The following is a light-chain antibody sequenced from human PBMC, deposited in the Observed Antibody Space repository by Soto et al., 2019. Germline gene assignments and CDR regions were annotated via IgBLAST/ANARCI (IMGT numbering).Light chain of an antibody. CDR3: QQYGSSPRNT. J-gene: IGKJ2*01. CDR1: QSVSSSY. V-gene: IGKV3-20*01. CDR2: GAS. Sequence: EIVWTQSQGTLPCSPGEKATLSCRSSQSVSSSYLAWYQQKPGQAPRLLIYGASSRATGIPDRFSGSGSGTDFTLTISRLEPEDFAVYYCQQYGSSPRNTFGQGTKLEIK.